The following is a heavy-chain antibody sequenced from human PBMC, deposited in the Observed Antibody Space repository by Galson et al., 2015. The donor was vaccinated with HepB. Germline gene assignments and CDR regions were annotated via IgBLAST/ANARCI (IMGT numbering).Heavy chain of an antibody. CDR1: GFTFSSYG. CDR2: ISYDGSNK. CDR3: AKDGAVAAPY. V-gene: IGHV3-30*18. J-gene: IGHJ4*02. D-gene: IGHD6-19*01. Sequence: SLRLSCAASGFTFSSYGMHWVRQAPGKGLEWVAVISYDGSNKYYADSVKGRFTISRDNSKNTLYLQMNSLRAEDTAVYYCAKDGAVAAPYWGQGTLVTVSS.